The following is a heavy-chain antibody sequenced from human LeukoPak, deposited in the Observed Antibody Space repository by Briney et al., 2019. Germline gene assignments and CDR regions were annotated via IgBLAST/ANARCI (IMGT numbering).Heavy chain of an antibody. Sequence: SETLSLTCTVSGGSISSSSHYWGWIRQPPGKGLEWIGSIYYSGDSYYNPSLKSRVTTSVDTSKSQFSLRLSSVTAADTAVYYCAREFSWSGFFDYWGQGTLVTVSS. D-gene: IGHD3-3*01. CDR1: GGSISSSSHY. J-gene: IGHJ4*02. CDR2: IYYSGDS. CDR3: AREFSWSGFFDY. V-gene: IGHV4-39*02.